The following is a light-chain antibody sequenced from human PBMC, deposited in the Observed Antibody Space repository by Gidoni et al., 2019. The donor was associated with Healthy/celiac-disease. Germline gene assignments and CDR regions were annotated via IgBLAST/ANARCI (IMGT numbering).Light chain of an antibody. CDR2: AAS. Sequence: DIQMTQSPSSLSASVGDRVTIPCRASQSISSYLNGYQQKPGKAPKLLIYAASSVQSGVPSRFSGSGSGTDFTLTISSLQPEDFATNYCQQSYSTPHTFGQGTKLEIK. CDR3: QQSYSTPHT. V-gene: IGKV1-39*01. CDR1: QSISSY. J-gene: IGKJ2*01.